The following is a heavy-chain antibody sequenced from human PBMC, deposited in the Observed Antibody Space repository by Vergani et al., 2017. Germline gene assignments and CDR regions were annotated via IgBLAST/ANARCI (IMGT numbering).Heavy chain of an antibody. D-gene: IGHD2-2*01. CDR3: ARHWDIVVVPSDHFDY. CDR1: GYSFTSYW. J-gene: IGHJ4*02. CDR2: IYPGDSDT. V-gene: IGHV5-51*01. Sequence: EVQLVQSGAEVKKPGESLKISCKGSGYSFTSYWIGWVRQMPGQGLEWMGIIYPGDSDTRYIPSFQGQVTISADKSISTAYLQWSSLKASDTAMYYCARHWDIVVVPSDHFDYWGQGTLVTVSS.